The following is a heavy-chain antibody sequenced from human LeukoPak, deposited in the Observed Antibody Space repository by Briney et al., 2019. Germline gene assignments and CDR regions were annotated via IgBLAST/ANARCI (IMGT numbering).Heavy chain of an antibody. CDR2: IYYGGTT. V-gene: IGHV4-59*01. Sequence: PSETLSLTCSVSGGSLSTYSWSWVRQSPGKRLEWIGYIYYGGTTNYNPSLKSRVTISADTAKNQFSLRLRYVTAADTAIYYCARDTTMASGMQHWGQGTLVTVSS. CDR3: ARDTTMASGMQH. D-gene: IGHD5-24*01. J-gene: IGHJ4*02. CDR1: GGSLSTYS.